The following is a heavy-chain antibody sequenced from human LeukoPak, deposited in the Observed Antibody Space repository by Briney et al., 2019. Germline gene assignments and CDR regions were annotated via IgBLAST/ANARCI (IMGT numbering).Heavy chain of an antibody. Sequence: GGSLRLSCAASGFTFSSYAMSWVRQAPGKGLEWVSAISGSGGSTYYADSVKGRFTVSRDNAKNSLFLQMNSLRAEDTAVYYCARRGTIPADSPYFDYWGQGTLVTVSS. CDR1: GFTFSSYA. D-gene: IGHD1-1*01. CDR3: ARRGTIPADSPYFDY. V-gene: IGHV3-23*01. J-gene: IGHJ4*02. CDR2: ISGSGGST.